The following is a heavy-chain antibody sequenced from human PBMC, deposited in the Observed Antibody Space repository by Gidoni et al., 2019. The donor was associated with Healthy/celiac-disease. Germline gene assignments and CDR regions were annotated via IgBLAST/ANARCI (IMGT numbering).Heavy chain of an antibody. D-gene: IGHD6-19*01. J-gene: IGHJ4*02. V-gene: IGHV4-61*02. CDR1: GGSISRGSYY. CDR2: IYTSGST. CDR3: ARGGRSGWHYYFDY. Sequence: QVQLQESGPGLVKPSPTLSPTCTGSGGSISRGSYYWSWIRQPAGKGLEWIGRIYTSGSTNYNPSLKSRVTISVDTSKNQFSLKLSSVTAADTAVYYCARGGRSGWHYYFDYWGQGTLVTVSS.